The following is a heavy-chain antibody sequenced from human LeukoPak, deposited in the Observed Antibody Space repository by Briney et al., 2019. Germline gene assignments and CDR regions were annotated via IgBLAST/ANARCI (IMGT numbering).Heavy chain of an antibody. J-gene: IGHJ3*02. CDR1: GDSISSYY. V-gene: IGHV4-59*01. D-gene: IGHD3-22*01. Sequence: ASETLSLTCTVSGDSISSYYWSWIRQPPGKGLEWIGYTYNSGGTNCNPSLRSRVTISVDTSKNQFSLKLSSVTAADTAVYYCARAGSGYSFDIWGQGTMVTVSS. CDR3: ARAGSGYSFDI. CDR2: TYNSGGT.